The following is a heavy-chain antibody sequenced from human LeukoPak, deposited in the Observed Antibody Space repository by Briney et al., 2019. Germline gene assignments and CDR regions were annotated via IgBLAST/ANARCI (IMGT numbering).Heavy chain of an antibody. Sequence: KPGGSLRLSCAASGFTFSSYAMSWVRQAPGKGLEWVSSISSSSSYIYYADSVKGRFTISRGNAKNSLYLQMNSLRAEDTAVYYCASRNYLNWFDPWGQGTLVTVSS. J-gene: IGHJ5*02. V-gene: IGHV3-21*01. CDR2: ISSSSSYI. CDR3: ASRNYLNWFDP. CDR1: GFTFSSYA. D-gene: IGHD5-24*01.